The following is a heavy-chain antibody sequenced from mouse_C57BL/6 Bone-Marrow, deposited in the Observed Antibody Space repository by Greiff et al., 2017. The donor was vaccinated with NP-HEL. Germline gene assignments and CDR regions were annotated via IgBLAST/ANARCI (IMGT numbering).Heavy chain of an antibody. D-gene: IGHD2-3*01. Sequence: EVKLEESGGGLVQPGGSLKLSCAASGFTFSDYYMYWVRQTPEKRLEWVAYISNGGGSTYYPDTVKGRFTISRDNAKNTLYLQMSRLKSEDTAMYYCARHDGYYGDYWGQGTTLTVSS. V-gene: IGHV5-12*01. CDR1: GFTFSDYY. CDR3: ARHDGYYGDY. CDR2: ISNGGGST. J-gene: IGHJ2*01.